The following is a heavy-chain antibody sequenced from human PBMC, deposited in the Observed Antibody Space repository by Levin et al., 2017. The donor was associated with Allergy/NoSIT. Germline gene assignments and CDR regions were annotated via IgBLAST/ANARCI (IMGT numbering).Heavy chain of an antibody. CDR3: AKDGGGPGYNWFDS. Sequence: ASVKVSCKTSGGTFSSSSISWVRQAPGQGPEWMGGLIPVFGTTTYAQKFRGRVTITADESTTTANMELSSLIFDDTAVYYCAKDGGGPGYNWFDSWGQGTLVTVSS. CDR1: GGTFSSSS. J-gene: IGHJ5*01. D-gene: IGHD7-27*01. V-gene: IGHV1-69*13. CDR2: LIPVFGTT.